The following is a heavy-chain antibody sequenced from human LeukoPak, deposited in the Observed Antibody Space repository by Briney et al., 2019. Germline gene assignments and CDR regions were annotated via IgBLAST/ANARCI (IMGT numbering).Heavy chain of an antibody. D-gene: IGHD6-13*01. J-gene: IGHJ4*02. CDR2: IIPILGIA. V-gene: IGHV1-69*04. CDR3: ARGGAAAGTYYFDY. CDR1: GGTFSSYA. Sequence: SVKVSCKASGGTFSSYAISWVRQAPGQGLEWMGRIIPILGIANYAQKFQGRVTITADKSTSTAYMELSSLRSEDTAVYYCARGGAAAGTYYFDYWGQGTLVTVSS.